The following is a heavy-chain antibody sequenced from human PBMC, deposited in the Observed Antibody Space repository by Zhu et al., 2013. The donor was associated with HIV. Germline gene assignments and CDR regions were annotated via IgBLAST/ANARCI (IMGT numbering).Heavy chain of an antibody. CDR3: ARCPDSSGYFDP. CDR2: INPNSGAT. Sequence: QVQLVQSGGEVKEPGASVKVSCKASGYTFTSDGITWVRRAPGQGLECMGWINPNSGATNYAQKFQGRVTMTRDTSISTAYLELSSLRSDDTAMYYCARCPDSSGYFDPWGQGTLVTVSS. D-gene: IGHD3-22*01. V-gene: IGHV1-2*02. J-gene: IGHJ5*02. CDR1: GYTFTSDG.